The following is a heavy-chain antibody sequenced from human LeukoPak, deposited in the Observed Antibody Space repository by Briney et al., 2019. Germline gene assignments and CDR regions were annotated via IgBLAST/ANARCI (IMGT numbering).Heavy chain of an antibody. Sequence: ASVKVSCKASDYTFTSYGISWVRQAHGQGLEWMGWISAYNGNTNYAQKVHGRVTMTTDTSTSTAYMDLRSLRSDDTAVYYCARGRGGYCSSTSCYSPDYYFDYWGPGTLVTVSS. D-gene: IGHD2-2*01. J-gene: IGHJ4*02. CDR1: DYTFTSYG. V-gene: IGHV1-18*01. CDR3: ARGRGGYCSSTSCYSPDYYFDY. CDR2: ISAYNGNT.